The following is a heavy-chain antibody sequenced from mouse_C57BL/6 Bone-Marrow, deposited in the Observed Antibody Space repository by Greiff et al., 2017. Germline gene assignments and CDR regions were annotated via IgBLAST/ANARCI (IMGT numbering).Heavy chain of an antibody. CDR2: ISNGGGST. D-gene: IGHD2-12*01. Sequence: EVKLMESGGGLVQPGGSLKLSCAASGFTFSDYYMYWVRQTPEKRLEWVAYISNGGGSTYYPDTVKGRFTISRDNAKNTLYLQMSRLKSEDTAMYFCARDYKGAMDYWGQGTSVTVSS. CDR3: ARDYKGAMDY. J-gene: IGHJ4*01. CDR1: GFTFSDYY. V-gene: IGHV5-12*01.